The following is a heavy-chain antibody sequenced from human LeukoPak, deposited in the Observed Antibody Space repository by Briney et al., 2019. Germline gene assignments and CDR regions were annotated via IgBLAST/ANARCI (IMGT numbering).Heavy chain of an antibody. CDR2: VNHSGST. J-gene: IGHJ4*02. Sequence: SETLSLTCAVYGGSFSGYYWSWIRQPPGKGLEWIGEVNHSGSTNYNPSLKSRVTISVDTSKNQFSLKLSSVTAADTAVYYCARLRAVTRSSSWLQVRRRFDYWGQGTLVTVSS. V-gene: IGHV4-34*01. CDR1: GGSFSGYY. CDR3: ARLRAVTRSSSWLQVRRRFDY. D-gene: IGHD6-13*01.